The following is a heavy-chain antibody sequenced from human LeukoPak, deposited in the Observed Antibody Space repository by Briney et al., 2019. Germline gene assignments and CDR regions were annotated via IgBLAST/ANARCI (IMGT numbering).Heavy chain of an antibody. CDR1: GGSISSYY. D-gene: IGHD3-3*01. CDR3: ARESSYYDFWSGYSGPYYGMDV. J-gene: IGHJ6*02. Sequence: SETLSLTCTVSGGSISSYYWSWIRQPPGKGLEWIGYIYYSGSTNYNPSLKSRVTISVDTSKNQFSPKLSSVAAADTAVYYCARESSYYDFWSGYSGPYYGMDVWGQGTTVTVSS. CDR2: IYYSGST. V-gene: IGHV4-59*01.